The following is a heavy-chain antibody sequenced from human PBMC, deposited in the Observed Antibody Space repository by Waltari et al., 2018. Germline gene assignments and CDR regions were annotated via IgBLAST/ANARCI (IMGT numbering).Heavy chain of an antibody. CDR2: TIPSCGTA. D-gene: IGHD6-13*01. Sequence: QVQLVQSGAEVKKPGSSVKVSCKASGGTFSSYAISWVRQAPGQGLEWMGGTIPSCGTANYAQQFQGRVTITADESTSTAYMELSSLRSEDTAVYYCARGHTAGTRPWGFDYWGQGTLVTVSS. CDR1: GGTFSSYA. J-gene: IGHJ4*02. V-gene: IGHV1-69*01. CDR3: ARGHTAGTRPWGFDY.